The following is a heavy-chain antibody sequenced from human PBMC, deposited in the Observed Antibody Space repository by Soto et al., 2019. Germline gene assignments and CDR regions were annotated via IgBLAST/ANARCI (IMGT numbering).Heavy chain of an antibody. CDR1: GFTFSDHA. Sequence: QVQLVASGGGVVQPGTSLRLSCEAAGFTFSDHAMHWVRQAPGKGLEWVAVVWFDGGNKFYTDSVKGRFTISRDNSKNTLFLQMNRLRVVDTAVYFCARAPAGDYTLYHYDTMDGWRQGPPVTVSS. CDR2: VWFDGGNK. V-gene: IGHV3-33*01. CDR3: ARAPAGDYTLYHYDTMDG. D-gene: IGHD4-17*01. J-gene: IGHJ6*02.